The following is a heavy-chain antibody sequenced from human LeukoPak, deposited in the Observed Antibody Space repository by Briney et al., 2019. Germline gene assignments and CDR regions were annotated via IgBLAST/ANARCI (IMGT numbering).Heavy chain of an antibody. D-gene: IGHD1-26*01. J-gene: IGHJ6*04. CDR3: ATTLSGIYYGMDV. Sequence: SGTLSLTCAVSGGSISSSNWWSWVRQPPGKGLEWIGEIYHSGSTNYNPSLKSRVTISVDKSKNQFSLKLSSVTAADTAVYYCATTLSGIYYGMDVWGKGTTVTVSP. V-gene: IGHV4-4*02. CDR2: IYHSGST. CDR1: GGSISSSNW.